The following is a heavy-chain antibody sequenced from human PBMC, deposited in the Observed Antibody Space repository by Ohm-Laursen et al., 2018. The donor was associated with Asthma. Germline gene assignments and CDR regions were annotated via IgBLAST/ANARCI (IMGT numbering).Heavy chain of an antibody. CDR2: ISSDGSNQ. CDR1: GFTFSNYG. V-gene: IGHV3-30*03. CDR3: ARDIIDYGDYWPPFWDY. J-gene: IGHJ4*02. D-gene: IGHD4-17*01. Sequence: SLRLSCAASGFTFSNYGMHWVRQAPGKGLERVAVISSDGSNQYYGDSVKGRFTISRDNSKKMVYLQMNSLRAEDTAVYYCARDIIDYGDYWPPFWDYWGQGTLVTVSS.